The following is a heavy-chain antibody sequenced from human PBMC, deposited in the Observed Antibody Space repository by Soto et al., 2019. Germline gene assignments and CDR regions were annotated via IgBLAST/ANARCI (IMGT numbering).Heavy chain of an antibody. CDR1: GGSISSFH. D-gene: IGHD5-12*01. Sequence: QVQLQESGPGLVKPSETLSLICTVSGGSISSFHWSWIRQPPGKGLEWIGYIDYSGSTNYNPSLKSRVTISVDTSKNQFSLKLSSVTAADTAVYYCARCLYSGNDCWGQGTLVTVSS. CDR3: ARCLYSGNDC. J-gene: IGHJ4*02. V-gene: IGHV4-59*01. CDR2: IDYSGST.